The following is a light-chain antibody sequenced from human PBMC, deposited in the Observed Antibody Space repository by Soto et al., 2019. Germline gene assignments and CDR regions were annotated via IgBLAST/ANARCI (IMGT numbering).Light chain of an antibody. J-gene: IGKJ1*01. V-gene: IGKV1-39*01. Sequence: DIQMTQSPSSLSASVGDRVTITCRASQSISSYLNWYQQKPGKAPKLLIYAASSLQSGVPSRFSGSGSGTDFTLTISSLQPEDFATYNCQQSYSTRCTCGQGTKVEIK. CDR1: QSISSY. CDR3: QQSYSTRCT. CDR2: AAS.